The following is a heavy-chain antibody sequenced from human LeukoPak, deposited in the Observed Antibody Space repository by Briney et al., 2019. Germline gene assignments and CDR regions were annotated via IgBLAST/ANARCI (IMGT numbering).Heavy chain of an antibody. CDR1: GFTFSSYG. V-gene: IGHV3-30*18. Sequence: PGGSLRLSCAASGFTFSSYGMHWVRQAPGKGLEWVAVISYDGSNKYYADSVKGRFTISRDNSKNTLYLQMNSLRAEDTAVYYCAKDKNMMKWGQGTLVTVSS. CDR2: ISYDGSNK. D-gene: IGHD3-16*01. CDR3: AKDKNMMK. J-gene: IGHJ4*02.